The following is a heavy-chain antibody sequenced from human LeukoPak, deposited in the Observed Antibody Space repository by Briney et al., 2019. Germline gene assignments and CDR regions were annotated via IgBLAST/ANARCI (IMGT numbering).Heavy chain of an antibody. CDR1: GFTFNNYA. V-gene: IGHV3-23*01. D-gene: IGHD1-1*01. CDR2: VSASGGAT. J-gene: IGHJ6*03. Sequence: GGSLRLSCAASGFTFNNYAMSSVRQAPAMGLEWLSYVSASGGATYYAASVKGRSTISRDNSKNTVYLQMGSLRAEDTAVYYCAKNRGGTYKYYMDVWGNGTTVTVSS. CDR3: AKNRGGTYKYYMDV.